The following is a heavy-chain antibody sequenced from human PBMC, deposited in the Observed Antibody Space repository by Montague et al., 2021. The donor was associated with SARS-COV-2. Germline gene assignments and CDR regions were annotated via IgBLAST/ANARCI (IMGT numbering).Heavy chain of an antibody. V-gene: IGHV4-39*07. D-gene: IGHD3-9*01. CDR3: ARSRDWYLGN. CDR1: GDSIGSGGYF. CDR2: IHIGGTS. J-gene: IGHJ4*02. Sequence: SETLSLTCTVSGDSIGSGGYFWGWIRQPPGKGLEWIASIHIGGTSYLXPSLKSRVTISINSSKNQFSLNVTSVTAADTAVYFCARSRDWYLGNWGQGTLATVSS.